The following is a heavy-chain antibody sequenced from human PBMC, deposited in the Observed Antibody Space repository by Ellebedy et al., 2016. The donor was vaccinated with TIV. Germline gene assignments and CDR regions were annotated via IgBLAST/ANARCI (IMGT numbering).Heavy chain of an antibody. CDR3: ARVPQFFYGDYEYFFDS. J-gene: IGHJ4*02. Sequence: PGGSLRLSCAASGFTFDDHGMSWVRQVPGKGLEWVSGINWNGGITGYVDSVQGRFTISRDNAKNSLYLQMNSLRAEDTALYYCARVPQFFYGDYEYFFDSWGQGSLVTVSS. V-gene: IGHV3-20*04. CDR1: GFTFDDHG. CDR2: INWNGGIT. D-gene: IGHD4-17*01.